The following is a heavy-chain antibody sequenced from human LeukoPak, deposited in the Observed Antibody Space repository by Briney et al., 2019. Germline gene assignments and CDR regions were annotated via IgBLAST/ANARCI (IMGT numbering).Heavy chain of an antibody. D-gene: IGHD5-12*01. CDR2: INQDGSEK. V-gene: IGHV3-7*01. CDR1: GFTVSSYA. Sequence: QPGGSLRLSCAASGFTVSSYAMHWVRQAPGKGLEWVANINQDGSEKYYVDSVKGRFTMSRDNAKKSLYLQMNSLRAEDTAVYYCARCFDIVATGIDYWGQGTLVTVSS. J-gene: IGHJ4*02. CDR3: ARCFDIVATGIDY.